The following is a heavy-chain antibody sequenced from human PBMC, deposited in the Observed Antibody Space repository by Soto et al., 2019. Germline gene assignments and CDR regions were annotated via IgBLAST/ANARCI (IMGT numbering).Heavy chain of an antibody. J-gene: IGHJ6*02. V-gene: IGHV3-33*01. CDR2: IWFDDSNK. D-gene: IGHD1-20*01. CDR3: AGDEGEVAAGITRTYYNDYVMDV. Sequence: QVQLVESGGGVVQPGRSLRLSCAASGFTFSRHAMHWVRQAPGKGLEWVAVIWFDDSNKYYADSVQGRFTISRDNSKNTLYLQMDSLRVDDTAVYFCAGDEGEVAAGITRTYYNDYVMDVWGQGTTVTVSS. CDR1: GFTFSRHA.